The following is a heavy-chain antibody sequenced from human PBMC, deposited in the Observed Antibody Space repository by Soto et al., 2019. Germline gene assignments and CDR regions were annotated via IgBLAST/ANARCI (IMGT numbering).Heavy chain of an antibody. J-gene: IGHJ3*01. Sequence: EVQLLESGGGLVQPGGSLRLSCVASGFTFSSYAMSWVRQVPGEGLEWVSTISDAAASAYYVDSVKGRFTISRDNSKRPLYLQMNSLRAEDSAMYYCARPYGGKIGDAPDLWGQGTMVTVSS. V-gene: IGHV3-23*01. CDR2: ISDAAASA. CDR3: ARPYGGKIGDAPDL. D-gene: IGHD3-16*01. CDR1: GFTFSSYA.